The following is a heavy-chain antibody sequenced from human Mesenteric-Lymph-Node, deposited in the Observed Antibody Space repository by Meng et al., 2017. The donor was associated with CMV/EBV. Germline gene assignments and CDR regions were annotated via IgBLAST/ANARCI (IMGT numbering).Heavy chain of an antibody. V-gene: IGHV4-31*03. J-gene: IGHJ4*02. Sequence: SLTCTVSGGSVISGGYYWSWIRQHPGKGLEWIGYIYYSGSTYFCPSLKSRVTISVDTSKNQFSLKLSSVTAADTAVYYCASLTGRHDYWGQETLVTVSS. CDR1: GGSVISGGYY. D-gene: IGHD1-20*01. CDR3: ASLTGRHDY. CDR2: IYYSGST.